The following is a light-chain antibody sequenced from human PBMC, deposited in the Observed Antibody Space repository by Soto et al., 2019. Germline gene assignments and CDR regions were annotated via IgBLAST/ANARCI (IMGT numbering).Light chain of an antibody. Sequence: EIVLTQSPGTLSLSPGERATLSCRASQSLSSNSLAWYQQKPGQAPRLLIYGASSRATGIPDRFSGSGSGTDFTLTISRLEPEDFAVYYCQQYAGRPLTFGGGTKVEIK. CDR3: QQYAGRPLT. J-gene: IGKJ4*01. CDR1: QSLSSNS. V-gene: IGKV3-20*01. CDR2: GAS.